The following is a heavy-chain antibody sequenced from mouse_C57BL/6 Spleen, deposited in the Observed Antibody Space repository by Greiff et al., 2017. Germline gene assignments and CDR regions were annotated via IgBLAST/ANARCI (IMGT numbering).Heavy chain of an antibody. D-gene: IGHD3-2*02. V-gene: IGHV1-7*01. J-gene: IGHJ4*01. CDR3: ARPGGSANYAMDY. CDR2: INPSSSYT. Sequence: VMLVESGAELAKPGASVKLSCKASGYTFTSYWMHWVKQRPGQGLEWIGYINPSSSYTKYNQKFKDKATLTADKSSSTAYMQLSSLTYEDSAVYYCARPGGSANYAMDYWGQGTSVTVSS. CDR1: GYTFTSYW.